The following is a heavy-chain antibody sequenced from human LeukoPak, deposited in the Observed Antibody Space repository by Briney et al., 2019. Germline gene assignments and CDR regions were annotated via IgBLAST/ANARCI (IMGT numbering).Heavy chain of an antibody. CDR1: GFTFSDYY. CDR2: ISSSGSTI. Sequence: GGSLRLSCAASGFTFSDYYMSWIRQAPGKGLEWVSYISSSGSTIYYADSVKGRFTISRDNAKNSLYLQMNSLRAEDTAVYYCARAATQHDYGDYLFDYWGQGTLVTVSS. J-gene: IGHJ4*02. V-gene: IGHV3-11*01. D-gene: IGHD4-17*01. CDR3: ARAATQHDYGDYLFDY.